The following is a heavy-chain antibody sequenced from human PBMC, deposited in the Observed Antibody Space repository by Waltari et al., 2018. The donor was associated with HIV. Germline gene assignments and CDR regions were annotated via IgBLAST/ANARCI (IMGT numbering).Heavy chain of an antibody. J-gene: IGHJ4*02. Sequence: QVQLQQWGAGLLKPSETLSLTCAVYGGSFSGYYWSWIRQTPGKGLEWIGEINHSGSTNYNPSRKSRVTISVDTSKNQFSLKLSSVTAADTAVYYCARAIPTTVTASYYFDYWGQGTLVTVSS. CDR1: GGSFSGYY. CDR3: ARAIPTTVTASYYFDY. D-gene: IGHD2-21*02. CDR2: INHSGST. V-gene: IGHV4-34*01.